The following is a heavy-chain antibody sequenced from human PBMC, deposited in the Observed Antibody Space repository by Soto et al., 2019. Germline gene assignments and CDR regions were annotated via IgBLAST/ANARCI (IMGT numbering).Heavy chain of an antibody. Sequence: QLQLQESGPGLVKPSETLSLTCTVSGGSIRSDSYYWGWIRQPPGKGLEWIGSIYYTGTTYYNPSLKSRVTISVDTSKNQFSLKLSSVTAADTAVFFCGRHRYRYGRAFDYWGQGTLVTVSS. J-gene: IGHJ4*02. D-gene: IGHD5-18*01. CDR3: GRHRYRYGRAFDY. CDR2: IYYTGTT. CDR1: GGSIRSDSYY. V-gene: IGHV4-39*01.